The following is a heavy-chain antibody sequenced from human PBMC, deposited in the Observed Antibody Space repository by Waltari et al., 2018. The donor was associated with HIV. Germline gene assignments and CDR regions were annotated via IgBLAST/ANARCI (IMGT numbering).Heavy chain of an antibody. V-gene: IGHV3-21*01. CDR2: ISSSSSYI. CDR3: ARDSLRGIGADGNWFDP. D-gene: IGHD6-13*01. CDR1: GFTFSSYN. J-gene: IGHJ5*02. Sequence: EVQLVESGGGLVKPGGSLRLSCAASGFTFSSYNMNWARQAPGKGLEWVSFISSSSSYIYYADSVKGRFTISRDNAKNSLNLQMNSLRAEDTAVYYCARDSLRGIGADGNWFDPWGQGTLVTVSS.